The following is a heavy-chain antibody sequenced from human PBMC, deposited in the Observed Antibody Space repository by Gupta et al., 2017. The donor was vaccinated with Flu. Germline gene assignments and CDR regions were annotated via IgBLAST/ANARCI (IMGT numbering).Heavy chain of an antibody. J-gene: IGHJ4*02. D-gene: IGHD3-10*01. CDR1: GFTFSSYA. Sequence: EVQLLESGGGLVQPGGSLRLSCAASGFTFSSYAMSWVRQAPGKGLEWVSAISGSGGSTYYADSVKGRFTISRDNSKNTLYLQMNSLRAEDTAVYYCAHYGSGSYYKFGSRDWGQGTLVTVSS. CDR3: AHYGSGSYYKFGSRD. V-gene: IGHV3-23*01. CDR2: ISGSGGST.